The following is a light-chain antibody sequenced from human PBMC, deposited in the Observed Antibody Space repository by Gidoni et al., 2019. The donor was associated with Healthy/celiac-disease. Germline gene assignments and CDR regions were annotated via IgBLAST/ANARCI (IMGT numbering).Light chain of an antibody. Sequence: EIKMTQSPSSLSASVGDRVTITCRASQGIRNDLGWYQQKPGKAPKRLIYAASSLQSGVPSRFSGSRSGTEFTLTIRILQPQDFAPYYCLQHNSYPSITFGQGTRLEIK. CDR2: AAS. CDR1: QGIRND. CDR3: LQHNSYPSIT. V-gene: IGKV1-17*01. J-gene: IGKJ5*01.